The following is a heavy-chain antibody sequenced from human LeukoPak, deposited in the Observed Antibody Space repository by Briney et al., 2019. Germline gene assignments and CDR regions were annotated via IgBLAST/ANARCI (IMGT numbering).Heavy chain of an antibody. V-gene: IGHV3-11*01. J-gene: IGHJ4*02. CDR1: GFTFSDYY. D-gene: IGHD6-13*01. Sequence: GGSLRLSCAASGFTFSDYYMSWIRQTPGKGLEWVSYISSSGYTTYHADSVKGRFTISRDNAKSSLYLQMNSLRAEDTAVYYCAKDMVDGIAAAGFDYWGQGTLVTVSS. CDR3: AKDMVDGIAAAGFDY. CDR2: ISSSGYTT.